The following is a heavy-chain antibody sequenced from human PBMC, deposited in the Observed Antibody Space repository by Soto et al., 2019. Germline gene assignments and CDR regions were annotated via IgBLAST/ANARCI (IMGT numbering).Heavy chain of an antibody. J-gene: IGHJ6*02. CDR1: GFTFSSYG. CDR3: AREGDYYGMDV. V-gene: IGHV3-33*01. Sequence: QVQLVESGGGVVQPGRSLRLSCAASGFTFSSYGMHWVRQAPGKGLEWVAVIWYDGSNKYYADSVKGRFTISRDNSKNTLYLQMNSLRAEDTAVYYCAREGDYYGMDVWGQGTTVTVSS. CDR2: IWYDGSNK. D-gene: IGHD3-10*01.